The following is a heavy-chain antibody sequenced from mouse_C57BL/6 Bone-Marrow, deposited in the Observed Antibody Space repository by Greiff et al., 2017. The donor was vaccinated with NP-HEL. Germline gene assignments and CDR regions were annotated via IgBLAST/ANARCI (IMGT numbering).Heavy chain of an antibody. J-gene: IGHJ4*01. CDR3: ARDSNYHYYAMDY. CDR2: ISDGGSYT. Sequence: EVMLVESGGGLVKPGGSLKLSCAASGFTFSSYAMSWVRQTPEKRLEWVATISDGGSYTYYPDNVKGRFTISRDNAKNNLYLQMSHLTSEDTAMYYCARDSNYHYYAMDYWGQGTSVTVSS. V-gene: IGHV5-4*01. D-gene: IGHD2-5*01. CDR1: GFTFSSYA.